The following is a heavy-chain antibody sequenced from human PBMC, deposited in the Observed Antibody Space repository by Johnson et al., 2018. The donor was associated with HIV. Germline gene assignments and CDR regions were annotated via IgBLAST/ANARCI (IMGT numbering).Heavy chain of an antibody. J-gene: IGHJ3*02. V-gene: IGHV3-20*04. CDR2: INWNGGST. Sequence: VQLVESGGGVVRPGGSLRLSCAASGFTFDDYGLSWVRQPPGKGLEWVSGINWNGGSTGYADSVEGRFTLSRVNAKNSLYLQMNTLRAEDTAVYYCARDPSNSRGWLGDAFDIWGQGTMVSVSS. D-gene: IGHD2/OR15-2a*01. CDR3: ARDPSNSRGWLGDAFDI. CDR1: GFTFDDYG.